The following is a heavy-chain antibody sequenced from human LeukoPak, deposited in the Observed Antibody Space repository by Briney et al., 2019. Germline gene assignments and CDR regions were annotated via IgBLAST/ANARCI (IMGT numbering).Heavy chain of an antibody. CDR2: MNPNSGNT. V-gene: IGHV1-8*01. CDR1: GYTFTSYD. CDR3: ARVSSSWSGYYFDY. D-gene: IGHD6-13*01. Sequence: ASVKVSCKASGYTFTSYDINWVRQATGQGLEWMGWMNPNSGNTGYAQKFQGRVTMTRNTSISTAYMGLSSLRSEDTAVYYCARVSSSWSGYYFDYWGQGTLVTVSS. J-gene: IGHJ4*02.